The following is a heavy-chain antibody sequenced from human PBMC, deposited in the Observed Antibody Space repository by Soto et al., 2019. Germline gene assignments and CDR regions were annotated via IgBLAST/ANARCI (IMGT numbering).Heavy chain of an antibody. CDR3: ARASGTSQFDY. J-gene: IGHJ4*02. CDR2: AYYTGTT. CDR1: GGSISVYY. V-gene: IGHV4-59*01. Sequence: SETLSLTCTVSGGSISVYYWSWIRQPPGKGLEWIGYAYYTGTTNYSPSLESRVTMSVDTSKNQFSLNLSPVTAADTAVYYCARASGTSQFDYWGRGTLVTVSS. D-gene: IGHD1-1*01.